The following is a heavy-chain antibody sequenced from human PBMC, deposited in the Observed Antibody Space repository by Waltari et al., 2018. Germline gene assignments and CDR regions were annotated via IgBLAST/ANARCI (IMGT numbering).Heavy chain of an antibody. J-gene: IGHJ4*02. CDR1: ELNFSDYV. CDR2: IGSHGKNK. Sequence: QGQVVESGGGVVQPGGSLRLACAESELNFSDYVMHWVRQAPGKGLEWVAYIGSHGKNKYYADSMKGRFTISRDNSKNTLFLQMNSLRPDDTAVYYCAKEEVTTGLDFWGQGTLVTVSS. D-gene: IGHD4-17*01. V-gene: IGHV3-30*02. CDR3: AKEEVTTGLDF.